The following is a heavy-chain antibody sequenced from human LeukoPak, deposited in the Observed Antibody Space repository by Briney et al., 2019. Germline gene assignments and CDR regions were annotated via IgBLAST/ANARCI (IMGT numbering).Heavy chain of an antibody. D-gene: IGHD3-10*01. CDR1: GFTFSSYA. Sequence: GGSLRLSCAASGFTFSSYAMSWVRQAPGKGLEWVSAISGSGGSTYYADSVKSRFTISKDNAKNSLYLQMNSLRAEDTAVYYCARAKGSGSYYQPYYYYGMDVWGQGTTVTVSS. CDR2: ISGSGGST. J-gene: IGHJ6*02. V-gene: IGHV3-23*01. CDR3: ARAKGSGSYYQPYYYYGMDV.